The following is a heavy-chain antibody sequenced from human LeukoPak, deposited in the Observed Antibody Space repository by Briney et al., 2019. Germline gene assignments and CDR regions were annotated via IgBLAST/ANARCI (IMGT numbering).Heavy chain of an antibody. CDR3: QWELLDN. D-gene: IGHD1-26*01. CDR1: GFTVRSNY. CDR2: IYNDGRT. J-gene: IGHJ4*02. V-gene: IGHV3-53*04. Sequence: GGSLRLSCAASGFTVRSNYMSWVRQAPGKGLEWVSFIYNDGRTYYADSVKGRFTISRHNSKNMLYLQMNGLRPEDTAVYYCQWELLDNWGQGTLVTVSS.